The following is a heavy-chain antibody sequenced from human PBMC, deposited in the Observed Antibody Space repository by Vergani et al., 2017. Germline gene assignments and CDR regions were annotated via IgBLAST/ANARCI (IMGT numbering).Heavy chain of an antibody. Sequence: QVQLQQWGAGLLKPSETLSLTCAVYGGSFSGYYWSWIRQPPGKGLEWIGKINHSGSTNYNPSLKSRVTISVDTSKNQFSLKLSSVTAADTAVYYCAIYIVGAADYWGQGTLVTVSS. D-gene: IGHD1-26*01. J-gene: IGHJ4*02. CDR1: GGSFSGYY. V-gene: IGHV4-34*01. CDR3: AIYIVGAADY. CDR2: INHSGST.